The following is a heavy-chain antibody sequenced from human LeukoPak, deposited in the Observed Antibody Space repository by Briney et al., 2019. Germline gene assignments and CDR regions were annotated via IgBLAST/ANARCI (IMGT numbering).Heavy chain of an antibody. CDR2: INEDGSGK. CDR1: GCTFSNYW. V-gene: IGHV3-7*01. Sequence: GGSLRLSCVFSGCTFSNYWMKWVRQAPGKGLEWVASINEDGSGKYSMDSVKDRVTISRDNAKNSLDLQINSLTVEDTAIYYCVRDDGDVWGKGTTVTVS. J-gene: IGHJ6*03. CDR3: VRDDGDV.